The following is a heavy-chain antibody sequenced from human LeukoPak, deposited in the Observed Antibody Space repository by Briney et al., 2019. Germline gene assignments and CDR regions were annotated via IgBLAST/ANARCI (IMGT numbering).Heavy chain of an antibody. V-gene: IGHV3-21*03. CDR3: ARDCWDYGSGSYCGIDY. D-gene: IGHD3-10*01. Sequence: PGGSLRLSCAASGFTFNGYWMNWVRQAPGKGLEWVSSITSSSNYIYYADSVKGRFTISRDNAKNSLYLQMNSLRAEDTTVYYCARDCWDYGSGSYCGIDYWGQGTLVTVSS. J-gene: IGHJ4*02. CDR1: GFTFNGYW. CDR2: ITSSSNYI.